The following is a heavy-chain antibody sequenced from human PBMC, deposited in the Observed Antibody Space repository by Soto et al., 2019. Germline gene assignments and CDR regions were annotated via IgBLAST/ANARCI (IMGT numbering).Heavy chain of an antibody. CDR2: ISSSSSYI. V-gene: IGHV3-21*01. CDR3: ARELTGDIFGVRNAFDI. CDR1: GFTFSSYS. J-gene: IGHJ3*02. Sequence: GGSLRLSCAASGFTFSSYSMNWVRQAPGKGLEWVSSISSSSSYIYYADSVKGRFTISRDNAKNSLYLQMNSLRAEDTAVYYCARELTGDIFGVRNAFDIWGQGTMVTVSS. D-gene: IGHD7-27*01.